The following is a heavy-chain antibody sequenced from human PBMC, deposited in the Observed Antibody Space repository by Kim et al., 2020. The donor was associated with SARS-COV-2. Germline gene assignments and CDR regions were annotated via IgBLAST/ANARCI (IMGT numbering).Heavy chain of an antibody. Sequence: SETLSLTCTVSGGSISSSSYYWGWIRQPPGKGLEWIGSIYYSGSTYYNPSLKSRVTISVDTPKNQFSLKLSSVTAADTAVYYCARALRAVGRASDPYYFDYWGQGTLVTVSS. D-gene: IGHD6-19*01. CDR1: GGSISSSSYY. V-gene: IGHV4-39*07. J-gene: IGHJ4*02. CDR3: ARALRAVGRASDPYYFDY. CDR2: IYYSGST.